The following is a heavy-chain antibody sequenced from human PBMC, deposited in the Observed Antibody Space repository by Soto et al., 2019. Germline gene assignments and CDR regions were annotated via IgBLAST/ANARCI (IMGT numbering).Heavy chain of an antibody. J-gene: IGHJ3*02. Sequence: GSLRLSCAASGFTFSSYEMNWVRQAPGKGLEWVSIISAGGANTAYADSVKGRFTISRDSSKNTLYLQMNSLRAEDTALYYCAKERYCSAISCYGGFDIWGQGTVVTVSS. CDR3: AKERYCSAISCYGGFDI. CDR1: GFTFSSYE. V-gene: IGHV3-23*01. D-gene: IGHD2-2*01. CDR2: ISAGGANT.